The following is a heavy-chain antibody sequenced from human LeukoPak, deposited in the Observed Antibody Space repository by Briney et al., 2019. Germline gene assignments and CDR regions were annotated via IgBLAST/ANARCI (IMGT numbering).Heavy chain of an antibody. Sequence: PSETLSLTCTVSGGSISNSSYYWGWIRQPPGKGLEWIGSIYYSGSTYYNPSLKSRVTISVDTSKNQFSLKLSSVTAADTAVYYCARHGNYYGSGSSDDYWGQGTLVTVSS. J-gene: IGHJ4*02. V-gene: IGHV4-39*01. CDR3: ARHGNYYGSGSSDDY. CDR1: GGSISNSSYY. CDR2: IYYSGST. D-gene: IGHD3-10*01.